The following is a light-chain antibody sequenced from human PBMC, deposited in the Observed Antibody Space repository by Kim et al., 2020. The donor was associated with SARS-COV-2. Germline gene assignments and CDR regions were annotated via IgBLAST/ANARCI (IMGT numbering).Light chain of an antibody. CDR1: QSVDRN. J-gene: IGKJ1*01. CDR3: QQYENWPRT. Sequence: EIVMTQSPATLSVSPGETVTLSCRASQSVDRNLAWYQQKPGQAPRVLIYGASTRATGLPARISGSGSGKDFTLTISSLQSEDFAVYYCQQYENWPRTFGQGTKVDIK. V-gene: IGKV3-15*01. CDR2: GAS.